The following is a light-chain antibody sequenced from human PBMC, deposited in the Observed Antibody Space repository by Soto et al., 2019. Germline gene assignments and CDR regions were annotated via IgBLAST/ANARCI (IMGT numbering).Light chain of an antibody. CDR2: GAS. CDR3: QQYNTWLWT. J-gene: IGKJ1*01. CDR1: QSVNAN. V-gene: IGKV3-15*01. Sequence: EVVMTQSPATLSVSPGERATLSCRASQSVNANLAWYQQKPGQAPRLLIHGASTRATGIPARFSGSGFGTEFILTISSLQSEDFAVYYWQQYNTWLWTFGQGTKVEIK.